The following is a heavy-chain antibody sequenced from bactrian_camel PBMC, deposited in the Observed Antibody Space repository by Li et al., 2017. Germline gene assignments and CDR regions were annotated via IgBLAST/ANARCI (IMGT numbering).Heavy chain of an antibody. V-gene: IGHV3S6*01. Sequence: HVQLVESGGGSMQAGGSLRLSCNGRDGYYIKTYCVAWFRQAPGKEREVVASINWLSHTVYADSVKGRFTISKDNAKNTLYLQMNNLKPEDSAMYYCAGDPEGCTVEARRVHEYNYWGQGTQVTVS. CDR2: INWLSHT. J-gene: IGHJ4*01. CDR3: AGDPEGCTVEARRVHEYNY. D-gene: IGHD6*01. CDR1: GYYIKTYC.